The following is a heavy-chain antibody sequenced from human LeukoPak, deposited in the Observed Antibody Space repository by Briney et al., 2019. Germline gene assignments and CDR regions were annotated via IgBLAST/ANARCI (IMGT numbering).Heavy chain of an antibody. Sequence: GGSLRLSCAASGVTFSSYAMSWVRQPPGKGLEWVSAIGGTNGRTYYADSVKGRFTISRDNSMNTLYLQMNSLRDEDTAVCYCAKHYYDTSGTPRYFDYWGQGTLVTVSS. D-gene: IGHD3-22*01. J-gene: IGHJ4*02. V-gene: IGHV3-23*01. CDR2: IGGTNGRT. CDR1: GVTFSSYA. CDR3: AKHYYDTSGTPRYFDY.